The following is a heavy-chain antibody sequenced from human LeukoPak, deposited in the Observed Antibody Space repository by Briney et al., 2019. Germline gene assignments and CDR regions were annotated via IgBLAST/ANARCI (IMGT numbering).Heavy chain of an antibody. J-gene: IGHJ5*01. CDR2: IKQGGREE. D-gene: IGHD1-14*01. Sequence: PGGSLRLSCVASEFIFSDYWMGWVRQAPGKGLGWVANIKQGGREEKYVGSVGGRFAISRDDAKSTLYLQMDSLSGDDTAVYYGARDTGGWFDSWGRGTLVPVSS. CDR1: EFIFSDYW. CDR3: ARDTGGWFDS. V-gene: IGHV3-7*03.